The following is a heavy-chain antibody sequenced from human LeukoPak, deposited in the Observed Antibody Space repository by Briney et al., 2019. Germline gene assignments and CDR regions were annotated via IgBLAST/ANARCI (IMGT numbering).Heavy chain of an antibody. CDR1: GFTFSNAW. D-gene: IGHD3-22*01. CDR3: TTGGGVTYYYDSSGYLDFDY. V-gene: IGHV3-15*01. Sequence: GGSLRLSCAASGFTFSNAWMSWVRQAPGKGLEWVGRIKSKTDGGTTDYAAPVKGRFTISRGDPKNTLYLQMNSLKTEDTAVYYCTTGGGVTYYYDSSGYLDFDYWGQGTLVTVSS. CDR2: IKSKTDGGTT. J-gene: IGHJ4*02.